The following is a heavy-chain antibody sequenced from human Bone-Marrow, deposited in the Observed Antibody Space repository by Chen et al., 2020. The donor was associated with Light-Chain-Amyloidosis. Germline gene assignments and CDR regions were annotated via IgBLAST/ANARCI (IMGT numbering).Heavy chain of an antibody. CDR1: GFTFGTYS. CDR2: ISSNGNAI. V-gene: IGHV3-48*01. J-gene: IGHJ4*02. CDR3: ARDSGESAADDF. D-gene: IGHD6-13*01. Sequence: VQLVESGGGLVQPGGSLGLSCAASGFTFGTYSLTWVRQAPGKGLEWLSYISSNGNAIFYAASVRGRFTISRDNANSSLYLQMRNLRVEDTAVYYCARDSGESAADDFWGQGTLVTVSS.